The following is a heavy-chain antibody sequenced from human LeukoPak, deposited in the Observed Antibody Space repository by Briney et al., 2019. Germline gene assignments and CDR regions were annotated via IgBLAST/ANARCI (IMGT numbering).Heavy chain of an antibody. V-gene: IGHV3-74*01. CDR3: AIGDKYGYPK. D-gene: IGHD5-18*01. Sequence: PGGSLGLSCAASGLSISSNSMHWVRQGPGKGLVWVSRIFIDGSGTSYADSVKGRFTISRDNAKNTLYLQMNSLRVEDTAVYYCAIGDKYGYPKWGQGTLVTVST. CDR2: IFIDGSGT. J-gene: IGHJ4*02. CDR1: GLSISSNS.